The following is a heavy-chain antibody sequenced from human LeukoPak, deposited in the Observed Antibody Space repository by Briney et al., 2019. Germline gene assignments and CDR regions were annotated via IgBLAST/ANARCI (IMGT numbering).Heavy chain of an antibody. V-gene: IGHV3-23*01. D-gene: IGHD4-17*01. CDR2: ITASGGST. CDR1: GFTFSSYA. J-gene: IGHJ3*02. Sequence: GGSLRLSCAASGFTFSSYAMTWVRQAPDKGLEWVSSITASGGSTYYADSVKGRFSMSRDNSKNTLYLQMNSLRAGDTAVYYCAKDPNGDYIGAFDMWGQGTMVIVSS. CDR3: AKDPNGDYIGAFDM.